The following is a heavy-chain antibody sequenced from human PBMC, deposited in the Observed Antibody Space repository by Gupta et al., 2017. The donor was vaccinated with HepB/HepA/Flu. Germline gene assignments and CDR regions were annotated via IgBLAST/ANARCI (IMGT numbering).Heavy chain of an antibody. CDR2: IKQDGSEK. V-gene: IGHV3-7*01. J-gene: IGHJ5*02. D-gene: IGHD3-16*01. CDR3: ARDTMRGNNWFDP. Sequence: EVQLVESGGGLVQPGGSLRLSCAASGFTFSSYWMSWVRQAPGKGLEWVANIKQDGSEKYYVDSVKGRFTISRDNAKNSLYLQMNSLRAEDTAVYYCARDTMRGNNWFDPWGQGTLVTVSS. CDR1: GFTFSSYW.